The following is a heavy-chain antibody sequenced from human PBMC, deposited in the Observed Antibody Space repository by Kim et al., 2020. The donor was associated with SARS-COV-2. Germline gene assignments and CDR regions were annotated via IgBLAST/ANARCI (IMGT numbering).Heavy chain of an antibody. Sequence: SETLSLTCTVSGGSISSYYWSWIRQPPGKGLEWIGYIYYSGSTNYNPCLKSRVTISVDTSKIQFSLRLSSVTAADTAVYYCARTSGALRYYYYGMDVWGQGTTVTVSS. CDR1: GGSISSYY. J-gene: IGHJ6*02. D-gene: IGHD6-25*01. V-gene: IGHV4-59*01. CDR3: ARTSGALRYYYYGMDV. CDR2: IYYSGST.